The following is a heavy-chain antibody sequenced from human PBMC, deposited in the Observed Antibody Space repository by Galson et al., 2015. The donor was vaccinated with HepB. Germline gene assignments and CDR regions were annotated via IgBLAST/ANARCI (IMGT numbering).Heavy chain of an antibody. CDR2: IYYSGST. CDR1: GGSISSYY. J-gene: IGHJ3*02. CDR3: ARDTSDILTGYYSPAFDI. V-gene: IGHV4-59*01. Sequence: ETLSLTCTVSGGSISSYYWSWIRQPPGKGLEWIGYIYYSGSTNYNPSLKSRVTISVDTSKNQFSLKLSSVTAADTAVYYCARDTSDILTGYYSPAFDIWGQGTMVTVSS. D-gene: IGHD3-9*01.